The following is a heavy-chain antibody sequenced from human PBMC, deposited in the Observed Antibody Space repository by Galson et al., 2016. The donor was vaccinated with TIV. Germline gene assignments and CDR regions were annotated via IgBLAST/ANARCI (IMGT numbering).Heavy chain of an antibody. CDR2: ISGYNGDT. J-gene: IGHJ4*02. CDR1: GYTFSRYA. CDR3: ARDWDSSHSGGYYGFDY. Sequence: SVKVSCKASGYTFSRYAISWVRQAPGQGPEWMGWISGYNGDTNYAQKFQGRVTMTTDTSTGTAYMELRSLRSDDTAVYYCARDWDSSHSGGYYGFDYWGQGTLVTVSS. V-gene: IGHV1-18*01. D-gene: IGHD3-22*01.